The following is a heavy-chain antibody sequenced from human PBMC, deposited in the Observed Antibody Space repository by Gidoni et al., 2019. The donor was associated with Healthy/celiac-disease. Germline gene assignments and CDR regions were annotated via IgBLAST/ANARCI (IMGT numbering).Heavy chain of an antibody. CDR2: IIPIFGTA. V-gene: IGHV1-69*01. CDR3: ASSWTKYYYYYYMDV. J-gene: IGHJ6*03. Sequence: QVQLVQSGAEVTKPGSSVKVSCKPSGGTFSSYAISWVRQAPGQGLEWMGGIIPIFGTANYAQKFQGRVTITADESTSTAYMELSSLRSEDTAVYYCASSWTKYYYYYYMDVWGKGTTVTVSS. D-gene: IGHD2-15*01. CDR1: GGTFSSYA.